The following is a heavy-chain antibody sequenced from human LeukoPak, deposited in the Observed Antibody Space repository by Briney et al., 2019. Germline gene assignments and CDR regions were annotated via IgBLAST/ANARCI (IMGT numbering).Heavy chain of an antibody. V-gene: IGHV3-7*01. D-gene: IGHD3-22*01. CDR1: GFSFSSYW. Sequence: GGSLRLSCAASGFSFSSYWMTWLRQAPGKGLEWVANIRGDESRKYYMDSVTGRFTISRDNAKNSLYLQMNSLRAEDTAVYYCARDANYHVSSDYYDAFDIWGQGTMDTVSS. J-gene: IGHJ3*02. CDR3: ARDANYHVSSDYYDAFDI. CDR2: IRGDESRK.